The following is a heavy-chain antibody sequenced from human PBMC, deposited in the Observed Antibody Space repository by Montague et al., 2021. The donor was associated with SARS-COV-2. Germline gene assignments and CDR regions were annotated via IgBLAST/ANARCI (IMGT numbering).Heavy chain of an antibody. CDR2: ISYSGST. D-gene: IGHD2-2*01. Sequence: SETLSLTCTVSGGSISSYYCSWIRQPPGRGLQLMWYISYSGSTNSNSSLNSQVTVSVYTSTYHFTLRLSPVSVADTAVYYCANFRRTQLLCGTLYYGMDVWGQGTTVTVSS. CDR1: GGSISSYY. CDR3: ANFRRTQLLCGTLYYGMDV. J-gene: IGHJ6*02. V-gene: IGHV4-59*01.